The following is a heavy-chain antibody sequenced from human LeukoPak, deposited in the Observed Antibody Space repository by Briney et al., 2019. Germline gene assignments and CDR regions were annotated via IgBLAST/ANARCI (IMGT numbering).Heavy chain of an antibody. Sequence: GGSLRLSCAASGFTFSSYAMTWVRQAPGKGLEWVSTITDSVSGGSTYYADSVKGRFTISRDNAKNSLYLQMNSLRAEDTAVYYCASGTREMATISATGLFDYWGQGTLVTVSS. D-gene: IGHD5-24*01. V-gene: IGHV3-23*01. CDR3: ASGTREMATISATGLFDY. CDR1: GFTFSSYA. J-gene: IGHJ4*02. CDR2: ITDSVSGGST.